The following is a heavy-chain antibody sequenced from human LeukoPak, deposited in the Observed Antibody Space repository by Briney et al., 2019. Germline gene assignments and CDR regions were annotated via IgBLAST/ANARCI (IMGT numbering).Heavy chain of an antibody. V-gene: IGHV4-59*01. CDR2: IYYSGST. CDR1: GGSISSYY. J-gene: IGHJ4*02. D-gene: IGHD2-15*01. CDR3: ARGGDIVVVVAANEVYFDY. Sequence: SETLSLTCTVSGGSISSYYWSWIRQPPGKGLEWIGYIYYSGSTNYNPSLKSRVTISVDTSKNRFSLKLSSVTAADTAVYYCARGGDIVVVVAANEVYFDYWGQGTLVTVSS.